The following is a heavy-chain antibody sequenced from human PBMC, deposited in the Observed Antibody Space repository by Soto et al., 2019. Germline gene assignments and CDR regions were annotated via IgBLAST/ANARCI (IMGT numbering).Heavy chain of an antibody. CDR1: GYTFTSYG. J-gene: IGHJ6*02. Sequence: QVQLVQSGAEVKKPGASVKVSCKASGYTFTSYGISWVRQAPGQGLEWMGWISAYNGNTNYAQKLQGRVTMTTDTSTSTAYMELRSLRSDDTAVYYCARRWTTVTTLGYYYYGMDVWGQGTTVTVSS. V-gene: IGHV1-18*01. CDR3: ARRWTTVTTLGYYYYGMDV. D-gene: IGHD4-17*01. CDR2: ISAYNGNT.